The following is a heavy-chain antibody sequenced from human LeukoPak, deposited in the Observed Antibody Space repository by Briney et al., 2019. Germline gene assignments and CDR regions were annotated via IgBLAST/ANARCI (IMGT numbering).Heavy chain of an antibody. CDR2: INTDGSRI. Sequence: GGSLRLSCAASGFTFSNYWMHWVRQAPGKGLVWVSRINTDGSRITYADSVKGRFTISRDNAMNTVYLQMNSLRAEDTAVYYCAREEDNADEYLREDYWGQGTLVTVSS. CDR1: GFTFSNYW. J-gene: IGHJ4*02. D-gene: IGHD2-15*01. CDR3: AREEDNADEYLREDY. V-gene: IGHV3-74*01.